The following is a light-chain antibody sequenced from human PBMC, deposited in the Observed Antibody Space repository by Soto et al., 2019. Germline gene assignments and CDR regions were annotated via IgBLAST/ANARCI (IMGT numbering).Light chain of an antibody. V-gene: IGKV1-27*01. J-gene: IGKJ4*01. CDR3: QKYNSDPLT. CDR2: AAS. Sequence: QMTQSPSSLSASIGDRVTITCRASQGIGTYLAWYEQRPGKVPQLLISAASTLQSGVPSRFSGSGSGTDFTLTINSLQPEDAATYYCQKYNSDPLTFGGGTKVEI. CDR1: QGIGTY.